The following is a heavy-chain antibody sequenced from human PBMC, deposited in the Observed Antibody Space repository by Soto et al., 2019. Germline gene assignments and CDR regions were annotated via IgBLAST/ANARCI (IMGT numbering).Heavy chain of an antibody. Sequence: SETLSLTCTVSGGSISSYYWSWIRQSPGKGLEWIGYIYYSGSTNYNPSLKSRVTISVDTSKNQFSLKLSSVTAADAAVYYCARHGKHSSSWYFDYWGQGTLVTVSS. CDR1: GGSISSYY. CDR2: IYYSGST. J-gene: IGHJ4*02. D-gene: IGHD6-13*01. CDR3: ARHGKHSSSWYFDY. V-gene: IGHV4-59*08.